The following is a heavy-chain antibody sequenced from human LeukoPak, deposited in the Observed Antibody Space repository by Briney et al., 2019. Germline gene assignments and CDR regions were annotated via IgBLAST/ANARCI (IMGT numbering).Heavy chain of an antibody. CDR1: GFTFSSYA. J-gene: IGHJ5*02. CDR2: ISYDGSNK. D-gene: IGHD6-25*01. Sequence: GGSLRLSCAASGFTFSSYAMHWVRQAPGKGLEWVAVISYDGSNKYYADSVKGRFTFSRDNSKNTLYLQMNSLRAEDTAVYYCARERGQAAENWFDPWGQGTLVTVSS. CDR3: ARERGQAAENWFDP. V-gene: IGHV3-30-3*01.